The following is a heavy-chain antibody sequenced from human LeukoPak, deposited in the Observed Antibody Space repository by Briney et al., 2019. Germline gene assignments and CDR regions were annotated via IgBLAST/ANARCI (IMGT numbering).Heavy chain of an antibody. V-gene: IGHV4-61*01. CDR2: IYYSGST. D-gene: IGHD2-2*01. Sequence: SETLSLTCTVSGGSISSTSYYWSWIRQPPGKGLEWIGYIYYSGSTNYNPSLKSRVTISVDTSKNQFSLKLSSVTAADTAVYYCARNGCSSSTCKTEWGQGTLVIVSS. CDR3: ARNGCSSSTCKTE. J-gene: IGHJ4*02. CDR1: GGSISSTSYY.